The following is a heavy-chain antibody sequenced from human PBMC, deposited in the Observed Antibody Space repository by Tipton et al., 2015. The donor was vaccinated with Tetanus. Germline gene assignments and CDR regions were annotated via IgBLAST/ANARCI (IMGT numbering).Heavy chain of an antibody. J-gene: IGHJ4*02. Sequence: TLSLTCTVSGGSISSSSYYWGWVRQPPGKGLEWIGSIYYSGSTYYNPSLKSRVTISVDTSKNQFSLKLSSVTAADTAVYYCAKPYSSSFVCDYWGQGTLVTVSS. D-gene: IGHD6-13*01. V-gene: IGHV4-39*01. CDR2: IYYSGST. CDR1: GGSISSSSYY. CDR3: AKPYSSSFVCDY.